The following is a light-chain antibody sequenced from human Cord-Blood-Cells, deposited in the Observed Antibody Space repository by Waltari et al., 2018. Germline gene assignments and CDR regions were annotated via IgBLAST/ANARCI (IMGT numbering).Light chain of an antibody. Sequence: EIVLTQSPATLSLSPGEIATLSCRASQSVSSYLAWYQQKAGQAPRLLIYDASNRATGSPARFSGSGSGTDFTLTISSLEPEDFAVYYCQQRETFGQGTKLEIK. CDR2: DAS. J-gene: IGKJ2*01. CDR3: QQRET. CDR1: QSVSSY. V-gene: IGKV3-11*01.